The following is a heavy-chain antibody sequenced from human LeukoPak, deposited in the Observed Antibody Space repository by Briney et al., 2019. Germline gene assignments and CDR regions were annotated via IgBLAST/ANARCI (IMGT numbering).Heavy chain of an antibody. CDR1: GFTFSSYW. Sequence: GGSLRLSCAASGFTFSSYWMNWVRQAPGKGLVWVSRIASDGSSTTYADSVKGRFSISRDNAKNTLYLQMNSLRVEDSAVYYCARGRPHGNDYWGQGTLVTVSS. J-gene: IGHJ4*02. V-gene: IGHV3-74*01. CDR2: IASDGSST. D-gene: IGHD4-23*01. CDR3: ARGRPHGNDY.